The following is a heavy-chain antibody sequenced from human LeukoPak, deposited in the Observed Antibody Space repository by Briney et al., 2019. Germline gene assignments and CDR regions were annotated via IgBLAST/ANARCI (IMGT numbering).Heavy chain of an antibody. D-gene: IGHD3-10*01. CDR1: GFTFSSYA. CDR3: ARDNWFGEPRDYFDY. V-gene: IGHV3-30-3*01. Sequence: GGSLRLSCAASGFTFSSYAMHWVRQAPGKGLGWVAVISYDGSNKYYADSVKGRFTISRDNSKNTLYLQMNSLRAEDTAVYYCARDNWFGEPRDYFDYWGQGTLVTVSS. J-gene: IGHJ4*02. CDR2: ISYDGSNK.